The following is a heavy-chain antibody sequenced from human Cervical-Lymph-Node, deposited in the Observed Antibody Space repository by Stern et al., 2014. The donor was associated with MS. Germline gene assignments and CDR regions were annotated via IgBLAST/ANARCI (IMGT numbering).Heavy chain of an antibody. Sequence: EVQLVESGGGLVKPGGSLRLSCAASGFTFSSYSMHWVRQAPGKGLEWVSSISSSSSYIYYADSVKGRFTISRDNAKNSLYLQMNSLRAEDTAVYYCATMDSSGYVRDYWGQGTLVTVSS. J-gene: IGHJ4*02. CDR3: ATMDSSGYVRDY. V-gene: IGHV3-21*01. CDR2: ISSSSSYI. CDR1: GFTFSSYS. D-gene: IGHD3-22*01.